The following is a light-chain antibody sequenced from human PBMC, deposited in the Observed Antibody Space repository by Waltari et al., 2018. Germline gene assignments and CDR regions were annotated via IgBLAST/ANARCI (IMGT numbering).Light chain of an antibody. CDR3: SAWDDSLVGPA. V-gene: IGLV1-44*01. J-gene: IGLJ2*01. CDR1: NSTIGTNN. CDR2: NNK. Sequence: QSILVQPPSASGTPGQRVTIFCSGYNSTIGTNNVNWYQQLPGTAPKLLIYNNKRRPSGVPDRFSGSRSGTSASLAISGLQSEDEAEYHCSAWDDSLVGPAFGGGTNLTVL.